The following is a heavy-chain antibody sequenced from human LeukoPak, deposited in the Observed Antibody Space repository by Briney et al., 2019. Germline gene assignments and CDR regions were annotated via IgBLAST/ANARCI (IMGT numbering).Heavy chain of an antibody. V-gene: IGHV1-24*01. CDR2: FDPEDGEP. CDR1: GYTLTELS. CDR3: ATGTYGWIFDY. J-gene: IGHJ4*02. Sequence: ASVKVSCKVSGYTLTELSMHWVRQAPGKRLEWMGGFDPEDGEPIHAQKFQGRVTMTEDTSTDTAYMELNSLRSEDTAVYYCATGTYGWIFDYWGQGTLVTVSS. D-gene: IGHD4-17*01.